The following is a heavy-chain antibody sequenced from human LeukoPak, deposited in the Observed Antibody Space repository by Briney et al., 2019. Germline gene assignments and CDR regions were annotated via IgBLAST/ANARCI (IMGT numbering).Heavy chain of an antibody. CDR2: INPSGGST. V-gene: IGHV1-46*01. D-gene: IGHD3-9*01. CDR3: AIDILTGYQSKNWFDP. CDR1: GYTFTSYY. Sequence: GASVKVSCKASGYTFTSYYMHWVRQAPGQGLEWMGIINPSGGSTSYAQKFQGRVTMTRDTSTSTVYMELSSLRSEDTAVYYCAIDILTGYQSKNWFDPWGQGTLVTVSS. J-gene: IGHJ5*02.